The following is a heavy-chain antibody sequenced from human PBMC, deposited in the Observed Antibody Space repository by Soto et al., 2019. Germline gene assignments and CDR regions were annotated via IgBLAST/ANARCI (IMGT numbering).Heavy chain of an antibody. Sequence: EVQLVESGGGLVQPGGSLRLSCAASGFTVSSNYMSWGRQSPGKGLEWVSVIYSGGSTYSADSVKGRFTISRHNSKNTLYLQMNSLRAEDTAVYYCAREGAGTDYWGQGTLVTVSS. V-gene: IGHV3-53*04. D-gene: IGHD6-19*01. J-gene: IGHJ4*02. CDR2: IYSGGST. CDR3: AREGAGTDY. CDR1: GFTVSSNY.